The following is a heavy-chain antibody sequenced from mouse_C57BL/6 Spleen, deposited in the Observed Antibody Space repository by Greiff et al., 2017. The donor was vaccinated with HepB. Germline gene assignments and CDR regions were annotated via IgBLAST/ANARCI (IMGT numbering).Heavy chain of an antibody. CDR3: ARGERGDYFDY. J-gene: IGHJ2*01. CDR1: GYTFTSYW. Sequence: QVQLQQPGAELLKPGGSVKMSCKASGYTFTSYWINWVKQRPGPGLEWIGGIYPCNGSTNYNEKFKSKATLTVDTSSSTAYMQLSSLTSEDSAVYYCARGERGDYFDYWGQGTTLTVSS. V-gene: IGHV1-55*01. CDR2: IYPCNGST.